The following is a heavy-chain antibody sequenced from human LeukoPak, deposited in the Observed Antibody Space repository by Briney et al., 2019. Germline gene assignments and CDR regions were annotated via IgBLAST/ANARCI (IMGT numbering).Heavy chain of an antibody. V-gene: IGHV4-59*01. D-gene: IGHD3-22*01. CDR1: GGSISSYY. CDR3: ARGHDSSGYYYVGDWFDP. J-gene: IGHJ5*02. CDR2: IYYSGST. Sequence: SGTLSLTCTVSGGSISSYYWSWIRQPPGKGLEWIGYIYYSGSTNYNPSLKSRVTISVDTSKNQFSLKLSSVTAADTAVYYCARGHDSSGYYYVGDWFDPWGQGTLVTVSS.